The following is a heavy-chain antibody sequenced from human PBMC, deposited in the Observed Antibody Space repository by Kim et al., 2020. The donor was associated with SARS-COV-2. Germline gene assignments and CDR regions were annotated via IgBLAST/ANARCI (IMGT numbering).Heavy chain of an antibody. Sequence: PSLKSRVTISVDTSKNQFSLKLSSVTAADKAVYYCARAIPYYYDSSWFDPWGQGTRVTVSS. V-gene: IGHV4-59*01. CDR3: ARAIPYYYDSSWFDP. J-gene: IGHJ5*02. D-gene: IGHD3-22*01.